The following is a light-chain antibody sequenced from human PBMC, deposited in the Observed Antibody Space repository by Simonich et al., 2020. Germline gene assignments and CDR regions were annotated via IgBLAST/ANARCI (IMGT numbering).Light chain of an antibody. CDR2: VGTGGIVG. Sequence: QPVLTQPPSASASLGASVTLTCTLSSGYSNYKVDWYQQRPGKGPRLVRRVGTGGIVGSKGDGIPDRFSVLGSGMNRYLTIKNIQEEDESDYHCGADHGSGSNFVVFGGGTKLTVL. CDR1: SGYSNYK. V-gene: IGLV9-49*01. J-gene: IGLJ2*01. CDR3: GADHGSGSNFVV.